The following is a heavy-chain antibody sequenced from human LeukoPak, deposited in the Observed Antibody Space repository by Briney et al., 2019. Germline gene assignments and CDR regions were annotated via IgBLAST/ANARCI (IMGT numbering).Heavy chain of an antibody. Sequence: GGSLRLSCAASGFTFSSYAMSWVRQAPGKGLEWVSAISGGGRSTFYAGSVKGRFTISRDNSKNTLYLQMNSLRAEDTAVFYCAKDRSGSSYGSFDSWGQGTLVTVSS. V-gene: IGHV3-23*01. CDR1: GFTFSSYA. J-gene: IGHJ4*02. CDR3: AKDRSGSSYGSFDS. CDR2: ISGGGRST. D-gene: IGHD1-26*01.